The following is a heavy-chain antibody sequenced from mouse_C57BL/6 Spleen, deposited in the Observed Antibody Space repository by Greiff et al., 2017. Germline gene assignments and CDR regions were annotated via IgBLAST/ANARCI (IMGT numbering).Heavy chain of an antibody. V-gene: IGHV5-16*01. D-gene: IGHD1-1*01. CDR3: ARERVYYGSSHWYFDV. J-gene: IGHJ1*03. CDR1: GFTFSDYY. CDR2: INYDGSST. Sequence: DVKLVESEGGLVQPGSSMKLSCTASGFTFSDYYMAWVRQVPEKGLEWVANINYDGSSTYYLDSLKSRFIISRDNAKNILYLQMSSLKSEDTATDYCARERVYYGSSHWYFDVWGTGTTVTVSS.